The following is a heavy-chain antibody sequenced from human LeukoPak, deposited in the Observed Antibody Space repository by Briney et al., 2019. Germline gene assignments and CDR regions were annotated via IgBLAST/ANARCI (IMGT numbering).Heavy chain of an antibody. CDR2: IKSKTNGETR. CDR3: ARGIWFGDLNY. CDR1: GFTLSNAW. J-gene: IGHJ4*02. Sequence: GGSLRLSCAASGFTLSNAWMNWVRQAPGKGLEWVGLIKSKTNGETRDYAAPVKGRFTISRDDSKNALYLQMNSLRAEDTAVYYCARGIWFGDLNYWGQGTLVTVSS. D-gene: IGHD3-10*01. V-gene: IGHV3-15*01.